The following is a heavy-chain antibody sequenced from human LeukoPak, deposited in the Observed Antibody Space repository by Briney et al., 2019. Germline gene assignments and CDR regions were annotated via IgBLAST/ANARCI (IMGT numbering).Heavy chain of an antibody. CDR1: GGSFSGYY. J-gene: IGHJ4*02. D-gene: IGHD6-19*01. Sequence: SETLSLTCAVYGGSFSGYYWSWIRQPPGKGLEWIGEINHSGSTNYNPSLKSRVTISVDTSKNKFSLKVNSVTAADTAVYYCARVGSGWSFDYWGQGTLVTVSS. CDR2: INHSGST. CDR3: ARVGSGWSFDY. V-gene: IGHV4-34*01.